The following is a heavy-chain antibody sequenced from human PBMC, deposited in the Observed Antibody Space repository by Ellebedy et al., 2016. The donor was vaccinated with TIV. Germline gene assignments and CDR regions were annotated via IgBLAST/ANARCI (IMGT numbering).Heavy chain of an antibody. J-gene: IGHJ4*02. V-gene: IGHV3-23*01. CDR2: ITGRGDST. CDR1: GFAFSDYA. D-gene: IGHD3-10*01. Sequence: GESLKISXAASGFAFSDYAMSWVRQAPGKGPEWVSGITGRGDSTYYADSVEGRFTISRDNSKDTLFLQMNSLRAEDTAVYYCASRSGSYPPKIDYWGQGTLVTVSS. CDR3: ASRSGSYPPKIDY.